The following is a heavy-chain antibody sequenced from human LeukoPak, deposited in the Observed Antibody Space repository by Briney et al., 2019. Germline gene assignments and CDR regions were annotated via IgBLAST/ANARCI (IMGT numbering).Heavy chain of an antibody. D-gene: IGHD2-15*01. V-gene: IGHV3-23*01. J-gene: IGHJ4*02. CDR3: AGLVAAATVY. Sequence: GGSLILSCSASGFTFASYGMIWVRQAPGKGLEWVSSITTSGSSTYYADSVKGRFTISRDNSKNTLYLQMNGLRAEDTAVYFCAGLVAAATVYWGQGTLVTVSS. CDR2: ITTSGSST. CDR1: GFTFASYG.